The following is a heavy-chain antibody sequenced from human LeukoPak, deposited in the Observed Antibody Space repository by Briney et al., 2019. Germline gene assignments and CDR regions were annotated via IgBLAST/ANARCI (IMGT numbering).Heavy chain of an antibody. CDR3: ARYCSGGSCPYAFDM. CDR2: IYYSGST. V-gene: IGHV4-59*08. J-gene: IGHJ3*02. CDR1: GGSLSSYY. Sequence: SETLSLTCTVSGGSLSSYYWSWIRQPPGKRLEWIAYIYYSGSTNYNPSLKSRVTISVDTSKNQFSLKLSSVTTADTAVHYCARYCSGGSCPYAFDMWGQGTMVTVSS. D-gene: IGHD2-15*01.